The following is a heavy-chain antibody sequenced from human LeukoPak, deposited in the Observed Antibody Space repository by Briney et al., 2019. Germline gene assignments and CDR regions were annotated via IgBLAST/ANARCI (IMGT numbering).Heavy chain of an antibody. D-gene: IGHD6-13*01. Sequence: GRSLRLSCAASGFTFNTYAMQGVGQAPGKGVEGVAIISYDGGNKYYADCVKGRFTISRENSKNTLSLQMNSLTAEDTAVYYCARARSYSSSSYWDYWGQGTVVTVSS. CDR3: ARARSYSSSSYWDY. V-gene: IGHV3-30*04. CDR2: ISYDGGNK. CDR1: GFTFNTYA. J-gene: IGHJ4*02.